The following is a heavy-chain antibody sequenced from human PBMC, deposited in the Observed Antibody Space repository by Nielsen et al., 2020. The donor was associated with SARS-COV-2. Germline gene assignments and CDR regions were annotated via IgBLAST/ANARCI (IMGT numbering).Heavy chain of an antibody. CDR2: FDPEDGET. CDR3: AGDVMVRGVIGVVNYYYYMDV. CDR1: GYTLTELS. V-gene: IGHV1-24*01. J-gene: IGHJ6*03. D-gene: IGHD3-10*01. Sequence: ASVKVSCKVSGYTLTELSMHWVRQAPGKGLEWMGGFDPEDGETIYAQKFQGRVTMTEDTSTDTAYMELSSLRSEDTAVYYCAGDVMVRGVIGVVNYYYYMDVWGQGTTVTVSS.